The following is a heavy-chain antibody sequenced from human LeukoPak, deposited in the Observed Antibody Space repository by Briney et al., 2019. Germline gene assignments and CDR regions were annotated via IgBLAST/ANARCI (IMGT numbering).Heavy chain of an antibody. D-gene: IGHD6-13*01. CDR2: ISAYNGNT. CDR1: GYTFTSYG. Sequence: ASVKVSCKAPGYTFTSYGISWVRQAPGQGLEWMGWISAYNGNTNYAQKLQGRVTMTTDTSTSTAYMELRSLRSDDTAVYYCARDSYSSSPHDNWFDPWGQGTLVTVSS. CDR3: ARDSYSSSPHDNWFDP. V-gene: IGHV1-18*01. J-gene: IGHJ5*02.